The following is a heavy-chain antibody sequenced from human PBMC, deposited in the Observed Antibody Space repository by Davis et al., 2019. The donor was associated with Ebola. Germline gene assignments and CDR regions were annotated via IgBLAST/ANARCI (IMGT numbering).Heavy chain of an antibody. CDR1: GYAFTAFY. D-gene: IGHD2-2*01. J-gene: IGHJ5*02. CDR3: ARDQNSISTSWFDP. V-gene: IGHV1-2*02. CDR2: VNPNSGGT. Sequence: ASVKVSCKASGYAFTAFYIHWVRQAPGQGLEWMGWVNPNSGGTKSAQKFQGRVTMTRDTSINTVYMVLNRLRSDDTAVYYCARDQNSISTSWFDPWGQGTLVTVSS.